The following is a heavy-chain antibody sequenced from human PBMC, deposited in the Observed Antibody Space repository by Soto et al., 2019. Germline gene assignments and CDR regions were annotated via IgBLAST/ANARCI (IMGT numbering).Heavy chain of an antibody. CDR3: ARDYGCSGGSCYYYFDY. J-gene: IGHJ4*02. CDR1: GGSISSYY. Sequence: PSETLSLTCTVSGGSISSYYWSWIRQPAGKGLEWIGRIYTSGSTNYNPSLKSRVTMSVDTSKNQFSLKLSSVTAADTAVYYCARDYGCSGGSCYYYFDYWGQGTLVTVSS. V-gene: IGHV4-4*07. D-gene: IGHD2-15*01. CDR2: IYTSGST.